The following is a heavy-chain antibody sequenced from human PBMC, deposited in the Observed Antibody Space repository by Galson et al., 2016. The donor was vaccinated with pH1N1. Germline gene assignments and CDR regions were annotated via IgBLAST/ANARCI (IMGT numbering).Heavy chain of an antibody. CDR3: AEHAALDPPVEFYYRDV. V-gene: IGHV5-51*03. Sequence: QSGAEVKKPGESLKISCKASGNSFSTSWIGWVRQLPGKGLEWMGSIYAGDSDTRYNPSFPGHVTISVDKSIRTAYLQWSRLQASDTAIYYCAEHAALDPPVEFYYRDVWGNGTTVTVSS. J-gene: IGHJ6*03. D-gene: IGHD1-1*01. CDR2: IYAGDSDT. CDR1: GNSFSTSW.